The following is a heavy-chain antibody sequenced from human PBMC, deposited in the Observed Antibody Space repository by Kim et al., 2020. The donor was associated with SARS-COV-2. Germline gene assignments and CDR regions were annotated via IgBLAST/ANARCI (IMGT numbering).Heavy chain of an antibody. CDR1: GYTFSRYY. J-gene: IGHJ3*02. V-gene: IGHV1-46*01. CDR2: INPSDGSA. D-gene: IGHD3-22*01. CDR3: ARPYYYDNSNWFDVFEI. Sequence: ASVKVSCKASGYTFSRYYIHWVRQAPGQGLEWIGIINPSDGSATYAQNFQGRVTMTRDTSTSTVNMELSSLRSEDTAFYYCARPYYYDNSNWFDVFEIWGQGTMVTVSS.